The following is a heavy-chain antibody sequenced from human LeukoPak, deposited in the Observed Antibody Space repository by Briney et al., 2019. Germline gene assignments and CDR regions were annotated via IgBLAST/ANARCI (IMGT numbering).Heavy chain of an antibody. V-gene: IGHV3-23*01. CDR2: ISGSGGST. J-gene: IGHJ5*02. CDR1: GFTFSRYA. Sequence: PGGSLRLSCAASGFTFSRYAMSWVRQAPGKGLEWVSAISGSGGSTYYADSARGRFTISRDNYKNTLYLQMNSLRAEDTAVYYCAKDTTAHGWFDTWGQGTLVTVSS. CDR3: AKDTTAHGWFDT. D-gene: IGHD1-1*01.